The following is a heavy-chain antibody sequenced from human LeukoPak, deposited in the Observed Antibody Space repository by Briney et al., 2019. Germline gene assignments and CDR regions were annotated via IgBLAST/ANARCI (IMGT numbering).Heavy chain of an antibody. Sequence: GGSLRLSCGASGLTFSSYGMSWVRQAPGKGLEWVSTIIGSAVNTYYADSVKGRFTISRDDSKNTVYLQMNSLRAEDTAVYSCAKYTSGTSYRGLDQWGQGTLVTVSS. J-gene: IGHJ4*02. V-gene: IGHV3-23*01. CDR2: IIGSAVNT. CDR1: GLTFSSYG. D-gene: IGHD3-10*01. CDR3: AKYTSGTSYRGLDQ.